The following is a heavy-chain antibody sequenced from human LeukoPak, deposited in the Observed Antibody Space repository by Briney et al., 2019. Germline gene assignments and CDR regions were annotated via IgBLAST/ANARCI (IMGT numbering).Heavy chain of an antibody. Sequence: SETLSLTCAVYGGSFSGYYWSWIRQPPGKGLEWIGEINHSGSTNYNPSLKSRVTISVDTSKNQFSLKLSSVTAADTAVYYCARDEHGVVARSTNYYYYGMDVWGQGTTVTVSS. CDR1: GGSFSGYY. CDR3: ARDEHGVVARSTNYYYYGMDV. CDR2: INHSGST. J-gene: IGHJ6*02. V-gene: IGHV4-34*01. D-gene: IGHD2-15*01.